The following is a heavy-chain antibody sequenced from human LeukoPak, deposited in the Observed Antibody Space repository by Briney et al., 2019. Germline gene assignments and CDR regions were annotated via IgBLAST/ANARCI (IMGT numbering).Heavy chain of an antibody. J-gene: IGHJ3*02. CDR1: GFTVSSNY. CDR2: INTDGSSA. D-gene: IGHD2-21*01. V-gene: IGHV3-74*01. CDR3: ARGDYAFDI. Sequence: GGSLRLSCAASGFTVSSNYMSWVRQAPGKGLVWVSRINTDGSSASYADSVKGRFTISRDTAKNTLYLQMNSLRAEDTAVYYCARGDYAFDIWGQGTMVTVSS.